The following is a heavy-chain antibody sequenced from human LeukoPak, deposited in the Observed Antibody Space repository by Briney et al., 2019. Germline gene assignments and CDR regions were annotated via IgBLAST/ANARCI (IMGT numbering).Heavy chain of an antibody. V-gene: IGHV3-30*03. J-gene: IGHJ3*02. D-gene: IGHD4-17*01. CDR1: GFTFNSYG. CDR3: ARDITTTVTTYDAFDI. CDR2: ISYDGSNK. Sequence: GGSLRLSCAASGFTFNSYGMHWVRQAPGKGLEWVAVISYDGSNKYYADSVKGRFTISRDNSKNTLYLQMNSLRAEDTAVYYCARDITTTVTTYDAFDIWGQGTMVTVSS.